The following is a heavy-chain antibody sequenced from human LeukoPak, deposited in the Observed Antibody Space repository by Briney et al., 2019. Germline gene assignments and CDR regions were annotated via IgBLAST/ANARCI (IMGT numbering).Heavy chain of an antibody. J-gene: IGHJ6*02. CDR3: ARGQTRQYQLLIYYYYGMDV. D-gene: IGHD2-2*01. CDR1: GGSFSGYY. CDR2: INHSGST. V-gene: IGHV4-34*01. Sequence: PSETLSLTCAVYGGSFSGYYWSWIRRPPGKGLEWIGEINHSGSTNYNPSLKSRVTISVDTSKNQFSLKLSSVTAADTAVYYCARGQTRQYQLLIYYYYGMDVWGQGTTVTVSS.